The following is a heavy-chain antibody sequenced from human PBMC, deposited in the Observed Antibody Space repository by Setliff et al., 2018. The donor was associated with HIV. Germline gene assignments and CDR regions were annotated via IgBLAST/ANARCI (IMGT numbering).Heavy chain of an antibody. V-gene: IGHV4-4*07. CDR3: ALTGHRLLRGYMDV. D-gene: IGHD2-15*01. CDR1: DDPISSYY. Sequence: PSETLSLTCYVTDDPISSYYWSWVRQPAGKGLEWIGRLYVSGDTNYNPSLKSRVTMSLDTSKKHFSLNLKSVTAADTAVYYCALTGHRLLRGYMDVWGKGTTVTVSS. CDR2: LYVSGDT. J-gene: IGHJ6*03.